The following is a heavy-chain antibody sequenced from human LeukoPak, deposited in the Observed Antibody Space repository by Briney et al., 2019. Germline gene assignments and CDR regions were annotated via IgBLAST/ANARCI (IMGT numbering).Heavy chain of an antibody. V-gene: IGHV3-21*01. CDR3: ARVWEGIGGYCSGGSCYSIDY. D-gene: IGHD2-15*01. J-gene: IGHJ4*02. CDR1: GFTFSSYS. Sequence: GGSLRLSCAASGFTFSSYSMNWVRQAPGKGLEWVSSISSSSSYIYYADSVKGRFTISRDNAKSSLYLQMNSLRAEDTAVYYCARVWEGIGGYCSGGSCYSIDYWGQGTLVTVSS. CDR2: ISSSSSYI.